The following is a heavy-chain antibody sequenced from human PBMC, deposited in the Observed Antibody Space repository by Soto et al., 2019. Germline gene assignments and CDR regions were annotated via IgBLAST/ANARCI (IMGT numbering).Heavy chain of an antibody. CDR1: GFTFSSYA. Sequence: QVQLVESGGGVVQPGWSLRLSCAASGFTFSSYAMHWVRQAPGKGLEWVAVISYDGSNKYYADSVKGRFTISRDNSKNTLYLQMNSLRAEDTAVYYCARVKSSDFWSGYYYYYYGMDVWGQGTTVTVSS. CDR2: ISYDGSNK. D-gene: IGHD3-3*01. CDR3: ARVKSSDFWSGYYYYYYGMDV. V-gene: IGHV3-30-3*01. J-gene: IGHJ6*02.